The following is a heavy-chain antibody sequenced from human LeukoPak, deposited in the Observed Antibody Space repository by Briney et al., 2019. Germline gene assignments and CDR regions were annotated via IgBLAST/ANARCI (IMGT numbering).Heavy chain of an antibody. CDR2: ISAYNGNT. CDR3: ARAPYSYGPRGYYYYYMDV. V-gene: IGHV1-18*01. D-gene: IGHD5-18*01. Sequence: ASVKVSCKASGYTFTSYGISWVRQATGQGLEWMGWISAYNGNTNYAQKLQGRVTMTTDTSTSTAYMELSSLRSEDTAVYYCARAPYSYGPRGYYYYYMDVWGKGTTVTVSS. CDR1: GYTFTSYG. J-gene: IGHJ6*03.